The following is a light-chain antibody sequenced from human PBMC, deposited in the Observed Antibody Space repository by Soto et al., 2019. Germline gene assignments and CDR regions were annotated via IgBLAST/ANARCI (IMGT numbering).Light chain of an antibody. J-gene: IGKJ4*01. CDR1: QSVRSN. CDR3: QQYDNWPLT. CDR2: GAS. V-gene: IGKV3-15*01. Sequence: MTXXPXTLSVSPGEGATLSCRASQSVRSNLAWYQKKPGQSHRLLIYGASTRATAVPARFSGSGSGTEFTLTISSLQSEDFAVYYCQQYDNWPLTFGGGTQVEIK.